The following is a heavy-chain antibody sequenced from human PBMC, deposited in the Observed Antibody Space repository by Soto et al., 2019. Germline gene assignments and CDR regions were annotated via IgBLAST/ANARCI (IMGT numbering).Heavy chain of an antibody. CDR2: IDYSGTT. J-gene: IGHJ5*02. V-gene: IGHV4-30-4*01. CDR1: GGSITSYNHY. D-gene: IGHD5-12*01. Sequence: SETLSLTCTVSGGSITSYNHYWTWIRQAPGKGLECIGYIDYSGTTNYSPSLQGRVTISVDKSKNQCSLSLTSVTPADTAVYYCARASRGSRWFDPWGQGALVTVSS. CDR3: ARASRGSRWFDP.